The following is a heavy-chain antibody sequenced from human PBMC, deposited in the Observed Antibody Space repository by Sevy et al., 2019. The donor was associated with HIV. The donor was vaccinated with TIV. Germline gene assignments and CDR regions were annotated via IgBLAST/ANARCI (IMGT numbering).Heavy chain of an antibody. J-gene: IGHJ4*02. D-gene: IGHD3-22*01. V-gene: IGHV3-49*03. CDR1: GFTFGDYA. CDR2: IRSKAYGGTT. CDR3: TRRYYYDSSAL. Sequence: GGSLRLSCTASGFTFGDYAMSWFRQAPGKGLEWVGFIRSKAYGGTTEYDASVKGRFTISRDDSKSIAYLQMNSLKTEDTAVYYCTRRYYYDSSALRGQGTLVTVSS.